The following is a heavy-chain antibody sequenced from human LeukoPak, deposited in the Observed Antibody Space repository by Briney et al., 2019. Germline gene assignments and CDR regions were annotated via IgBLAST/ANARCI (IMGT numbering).Heavy chain of an antibody. CDR3: ARPSTPYYYDSSTYPDDAFDI. CDR2: INTNTGNP. CDR1: GYTFTSYT. D-gene: IGHD3-22*01. V-gene: IGHV7-4-1*02. Sequence: ASVKVSCKASGYTFTSYTMNWVRQAPGQGLEWMGWINTNTGNPTYAQGFTGRFVFSLDTSVSTAYLQISSLKAEDTAVYYCARPSTPYYYDSSTYPDDAFDIWGQGTMVSVSS. J-gene: IGHJ3*02.